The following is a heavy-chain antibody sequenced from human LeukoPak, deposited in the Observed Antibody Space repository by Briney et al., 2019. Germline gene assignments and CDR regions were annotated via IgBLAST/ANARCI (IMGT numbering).Heavy chain of an antibody. Sequence: SVKVSCKASGGTFSSYAISWVRQAPGQGLEWMGGIIPIFGTANYAQKFQGRVAITADESMSTAYMELSSLRSEDTAVYYCARGTWEDTASFYYYYGMDVWGQGTTVTVSS. V-gene: IGHV1-69*13. J-gene: IGHJ6*02. CDR2: IIPIFGTA. CDR1: GGTFSSYA. D-gene: IGHD5-18*01. CDR3: ARGTWEDTASFYYYYGMDV.